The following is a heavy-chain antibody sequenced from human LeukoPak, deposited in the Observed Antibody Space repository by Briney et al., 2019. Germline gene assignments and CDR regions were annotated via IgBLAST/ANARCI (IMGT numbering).Heavy chain of an antibody. CDR3: ARGAAAGPELDY. V-gene: IGHV4-34*01. J-gene: IGHJ4*02. CDR1: GGSFSGYY. CDR2: INHSGST. Sequence: SETLSLTCAVYGGSFSGYYWSGIRQPPGKGLEWIGEINHSGSTNYNPSLKSRVTISVDTSKNQFSLKLSSVTAADTAVYYCARGAAAGPELDYWGQGTLVTVSS. D-gene: IGHD6-13*01.